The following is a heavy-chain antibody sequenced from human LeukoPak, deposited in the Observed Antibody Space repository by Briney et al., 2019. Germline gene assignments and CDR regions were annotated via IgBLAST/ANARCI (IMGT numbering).Heavy chain of an antibody. CDR1: GFTFSSNY. Sequence: PGGSLRLSCAASGFTFSSNYMSWVRQAPGKGLEWVSVIYSGGSTYYSDSVKGRFTISRDNSKNTLYLQMNSLRAEDTAVYYCARAGTYCGGDCLGAFDIWGQGTMVTVSS. D-gene: IGHD2-21*01. J-gene: IGHJ3*02. CDR3: ARAGTYCGGDCLGAFDI. V-gene: IGHV3-66*02. CDR2: IYSGGST.